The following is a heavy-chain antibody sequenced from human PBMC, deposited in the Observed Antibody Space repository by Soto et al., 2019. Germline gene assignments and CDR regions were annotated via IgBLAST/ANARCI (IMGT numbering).Heavy chain of an antibody. CDR3: ASPATGDYYGSGRAYHSFGVDV. Sequence: QVQLVESGGGVVQPGRSLRLSCAASGFTFSTYVMHWVRQAPGKGPEWVAVISFDGRSKDYADSVKGRFTISRDNSKNTLYMQMDSLRTEDTAVYYCASPATGDYYGSGRAYHSFGVDVW. J-gene: IGHJ6*01. CDR1: GFTFSTYV. CDR2: ISFDGRSK. D-gene: IGHD3-10*01. V-gene: IGHV3-30*03.